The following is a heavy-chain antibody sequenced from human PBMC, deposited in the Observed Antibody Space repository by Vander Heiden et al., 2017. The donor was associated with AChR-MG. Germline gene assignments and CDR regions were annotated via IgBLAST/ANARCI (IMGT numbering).Heavy chain of an antibody. CDR2: ISGSGGST. CDR3: AKGVAAGLYYYYGMDV. D-gene: IGHD6-13*01. CDR1: GFTFSSYA. J-gene: IGHJ6*02. V-gene: IGHV3-23*01. Sequence: EVQLLESGGGLVQPGGSLRLSCAASGFTFSSYAMSWVRQAPGKGLEWVSAISGSGGSTYYADSVKGRFTISRDNSKNTLYLQMNSLRAEDTAVYYCAKGVAAGLYYYYGMDVWGQGTTVTVSS.